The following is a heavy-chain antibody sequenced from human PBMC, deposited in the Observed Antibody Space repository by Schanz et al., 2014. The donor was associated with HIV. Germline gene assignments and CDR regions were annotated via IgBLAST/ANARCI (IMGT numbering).Heavy chain of an antibody. CDR2: TSSDGSGK. V-gene: IGHV3-30*18. Sequence: QGQLVESGGGVVQPGRSLRLSCAASGFSFSDFALHWVRQAPGRGLEWLAVTSSDGSGKFYVDSVKGRFTISRDNSKSILYLQMSSLRREDTAVYYCAKERMERWLPGRGGLDVWGQGTTVAVSS. J-gene: IGHJ6*02. CDR3: AKERMERWLPGRGGLDV. D-gene: IGHD1-1*01. CDR1: GFSFSDFA.